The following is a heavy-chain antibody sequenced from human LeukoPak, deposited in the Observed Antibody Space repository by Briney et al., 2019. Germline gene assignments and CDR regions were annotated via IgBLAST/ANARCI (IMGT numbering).Heavy chain of an antibody. Sequence: PGGSLRLSCAASGFTFSNFWMSWVRQAPGKGLEWVSAISGSGGSTYYADSVKGRFTISRDNSKNTLYLQMNSLRAEDTAVYYCAKAGPGHYGFWSGYSSYYYYGMDVWGQGTTVTVSS. CDR2: ISGSGGST. V-gene: IGHV3-23*01. D-gene: IGHD3-3*01. CDR3: AKAGPGHYGFWSGYSSYYYYGMDV. CDR1: GFTFSNFW. J-gene: IGHJ6*02.